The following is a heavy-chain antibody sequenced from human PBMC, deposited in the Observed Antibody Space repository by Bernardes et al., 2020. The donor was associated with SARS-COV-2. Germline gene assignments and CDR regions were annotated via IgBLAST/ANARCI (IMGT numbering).Heavy chain of an antibody. V-gene: IGHV3-21*01. CDR2: ISRSSSYI. Sequence: GGSLRLSCAASGFTFYNDAMSWVRQAPGKGLEWVSGISRSSSYIYYADSVKGRSTISRDDAKKSLYLEMNSLRAEDTAVYYCARDGYSPYGMDVWGQGTTVTVSS. D-gene: IGHD5-12*01. J-gene: IGHJ6*02. CDR3: ARDGYSPYGMDV. CDR1: GFTFYNDA.